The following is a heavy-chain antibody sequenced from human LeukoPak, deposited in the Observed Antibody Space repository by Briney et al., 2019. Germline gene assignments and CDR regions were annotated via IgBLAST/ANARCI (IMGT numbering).Heavy chain of an antibody. CDR3: ARGRKVCYDSSGYYDAFDI. CDR2: VNPTDGST. CDR1: GYTFVNYY. Sequence: GASVKVSCKASGYTFVNYYIHWVRQAPGQGLEWVGKVNPTDGSTTYAQKFQGRLTMTRDMSTTTVYMDLKSLRSEDTAVYYCARGRKVCYDSSGYYDAFDIWGQGTMVTVSS. D-gene: IGHD3-22*01. J-gene: IGHJ3*02. V-gene: IGHV1-46*01.